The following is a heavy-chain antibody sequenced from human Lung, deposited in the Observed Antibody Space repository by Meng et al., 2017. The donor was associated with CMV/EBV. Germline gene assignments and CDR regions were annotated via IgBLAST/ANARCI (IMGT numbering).Heavy chain of an antibody. Sequence: SVKVSXKGGGGTFSSYAISWVRQAPGQGLEWMGGIIPILGIANYAQKFQGRVTITADKSTSTAYMELSSLRSEDTAVYYCARDLNGGSPSGGWFDPWGQGTXVTVSS. CDR3: ARDLNGGSPSGGWFDP. CDR2: IIPILGIA. D-gene: IGHD2-8*01. J-gene: IGHJ5*02. CDR1: GGTFSSYA. V-gene: IGHV1-69*10.